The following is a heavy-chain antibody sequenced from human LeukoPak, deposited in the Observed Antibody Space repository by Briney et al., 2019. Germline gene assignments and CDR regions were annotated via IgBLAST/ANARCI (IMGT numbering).Heavy chain of an antibody. D-gene: IGHD3-22*01. CDR1: GFTFSSYA. V-gene: IGHV3-23*01. Sequence: GGSLRLSCAASGFTFSSYAMSWVRQAPGKGREWVSAISGSGGSTYYADSVEGRFTISRDNSKNTLYLQMNSLRAEDTAVYYCAKDLPTYYYDSSGREHGYWGQGTLVTVSS. J-gene: IGHJ4*02. CDR2: ISGSGGST. CDR3: AKDLPTYYYDSSGREHGY.